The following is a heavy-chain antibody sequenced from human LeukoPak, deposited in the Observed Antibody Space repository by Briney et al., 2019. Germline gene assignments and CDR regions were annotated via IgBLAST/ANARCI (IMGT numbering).Heavy chain of an antibody. D-gene: IGHD3-10*01. V-gene: IGHV4-30-2*01. Sequence: SETLSLTCAVSGGSISSGGYSWSWIRQPPGKGLEWIGYIYHSGSTYYNPSLKSRVAISVDRSKNQFSLKLSSVTAADTAVYYCARADGSGSWGDWFDPWGQGTLVTVSS. CDR1: GGSISSGGYS. J-gene: IGHJ5*02. CDR2: IYHSGST. CDR3: ARADGSGSWGDWFDP.